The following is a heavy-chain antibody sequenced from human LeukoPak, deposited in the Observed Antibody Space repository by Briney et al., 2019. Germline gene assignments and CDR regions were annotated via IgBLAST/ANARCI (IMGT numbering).Heavy chain of an antibody. Sequence: SETLSLTCGVYGGSFSGYYWRWIRQPPGKGLEWIGEINDSGSTNYSPSLKSRATISADTSKNQFSLNLSSVTAADTAVYYCAGNMLGGKRIFDSGGQGTLVTVSS. CDR1: GGSFSGYY. D-gene: IGHD4-23*01. V-gene: IGHV4-34*01. CDR2: INDSGST. CDR3: AGNMLGGKRIFDS. J-gene: IGHJ4*02.